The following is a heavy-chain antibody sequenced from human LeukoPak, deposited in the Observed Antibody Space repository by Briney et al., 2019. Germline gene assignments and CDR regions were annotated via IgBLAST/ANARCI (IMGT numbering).Heavy chain of an antibody. Sequence: SETLSLTCAVSGGSISSYYWSWIRQPPGKGLEWIGYIYYSGRTNYKPSLKTRVTISVDRSKNQFTLKLSSVAAADTDVYYCVRGSYSVDYWGQGTLVTASS. D-gene: IGHD1-26*01. CDR3: VRGSYSVDY. CDR1: GGSISSYY. V-gene: IGHV4-59*01. CDR2: IYYSGRT. J-gene: IGHJ4*02.